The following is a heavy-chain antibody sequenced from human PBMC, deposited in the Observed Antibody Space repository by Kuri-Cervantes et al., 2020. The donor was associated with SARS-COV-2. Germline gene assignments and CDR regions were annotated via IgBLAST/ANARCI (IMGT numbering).Heavy chain of an antibody. CDR2: ISRNGGSI. J-gene: IGHJ5*02. V-gene: IGHV3-9*01. D-gene: IGHD3-10*01. Sequence: SLKISCAASGFTFGDYAMHWVRHAPGKGLKWVSGISRNGGSIGYADSVKGRFAITRDNAKKSLYMQMNSLRAEDTALYYCAKGGMVHGVIRGAAFDLWGQGTMVTVSS. CDR3: AKGGMVHGVIRGAAFDL. CDR1: GFTFGDYA.